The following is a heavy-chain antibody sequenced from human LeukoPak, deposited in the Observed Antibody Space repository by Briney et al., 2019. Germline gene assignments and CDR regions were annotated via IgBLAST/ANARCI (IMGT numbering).Heavy chain of an antibody. CDR2: IYPGDSDT. J-gene: IGHJ3*02. CDR3: ARLLGLSPPIEAFVI. CDR1: GYSFTSYW. V-gene: IGHV5-51*01. D-gene: IGHD3-16*01. Sequence: GESLKISCQGSGYSFTSYWIGWVRQMPGKGLEWMGIIYPGDSDTRYSPSFQGQVTISADKSISTAYLQWSSLKASDTAMYYCARLLGLSPPIEAFVIWGQGTMVTVSS.